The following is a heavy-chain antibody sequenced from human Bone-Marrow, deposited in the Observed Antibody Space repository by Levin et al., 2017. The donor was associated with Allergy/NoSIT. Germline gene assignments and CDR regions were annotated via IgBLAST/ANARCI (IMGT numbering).Heavy chain of an antibody. CDR1: GGSISSSSYY. V-gene: IGHV4-39*01. Sequence: ESLKISCTVSGGSISSSSYYWGWIRQPPGKGLEWIGSIYYSGSTYYNPSLKSRVTISVDTSKNQFSLKLSSVTAADTAVYYCNTQNYDILTGYYLFDYWGQGTLVTVSS. CDR2: IYYSGST. J-gene: IGHJ4*02. D-gene: IGHD3-9*01. CDR3: NTQNYDILTGYYLFDY.